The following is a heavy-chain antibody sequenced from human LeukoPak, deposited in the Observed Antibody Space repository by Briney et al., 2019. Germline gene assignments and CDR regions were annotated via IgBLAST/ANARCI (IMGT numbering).Heavy chain of an antibody. CDR2: ISTTSSRI. J-gene: IGHJ4*02. D-gene: IGHD4-17*01. V-gene: IGHV3-48*03. Sequence: GGSLRLSCASSGLSFSNFEMNWVRQAPGKGLEWVSYISTTSSRIYYADSVKGRFTISRDNAENSLYLQMNSLRAEDTAVYYCAKDLGLTTFHYWGQGTLVTVSS. CDR3: AKDLGLTTFHY. CDR1: GLSFSNFE.